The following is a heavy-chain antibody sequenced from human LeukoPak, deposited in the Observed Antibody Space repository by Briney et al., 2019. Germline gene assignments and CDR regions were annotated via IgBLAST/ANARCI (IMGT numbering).Heavy chain of an antibody. V-gene: IGHV4-59*08. CDR1: GGSISTYY. CDR2: IYYSGST. CDR3: ARIAAANYYFDY. D-gene: IGHD6-13*01. J-gene: IGHJ4*02. Sequence: SETLSLTCTLSGGSISTYYWSWIRQPPGKGLEWIGYIYYSGSTNYNPSLKSRVTISVDTSKNQFSLKLSSVTAADTAVYYCARIAAANYYFDYWGQGTLVTVSS.